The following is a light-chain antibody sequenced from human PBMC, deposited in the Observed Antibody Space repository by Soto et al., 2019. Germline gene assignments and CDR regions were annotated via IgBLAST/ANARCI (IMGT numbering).Light chain of an antibody. J-gene: IGKJ4*01. CDR3: QQYGASPLT. CDR1: RTVDGNY. CDR2: GTS. Sequence: PGARATLSCRASRTVDGNYLAWYHQKPGQPPRLLIYGTSRRAPASPDRISGSGSGTDFTLTISRLEPEDFAVYYCQQYGASPLTFGGGTKVDI. V-gene: IGKV3-20*01.